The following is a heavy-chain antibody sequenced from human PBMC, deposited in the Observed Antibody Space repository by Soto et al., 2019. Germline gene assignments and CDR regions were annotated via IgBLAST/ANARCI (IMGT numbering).Heavy chain of an antibody. CDR3: ARDRYGGPRGDYFDS. Sequence: QVQLQESGPGLVKPSQTLSLTCTVSGGSISSGEHYWSWIRQLPGKGLEWIGNIYYSGSNYYNPSLKSRVTISVDTSKNQFSLNLSSVTAADTAIYYCARDRYGGPRGDYFDSWGQGILVTVSS. CDR2: IYYSGSN. J-gene: IGHJ4*02. D-gene: IGHD4-17*01. V-gene: IGHV4-31*03. CDR1: GGSISSGEHY.